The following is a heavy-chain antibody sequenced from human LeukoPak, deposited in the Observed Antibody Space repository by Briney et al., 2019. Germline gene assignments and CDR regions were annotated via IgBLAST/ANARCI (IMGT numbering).Heavy chain of an antibody. CDR3: AKDRGGSLSNTGDY. CDR2: IWYDGSNK. D-gene: IGHD2-15*01. CDR1: GFTFSSYG. Sequence: PGGSLRLSCAASGFTFSSYGMHWVRQAPGKGLEWVAVIWYDGSNKYYADSVKGRFTISRDNSKNTLYLQMNSLRAEDTAVYYCAKDRGGSLSNTGDYWGQGTLVTVSS. J-gene: IGHJ4*02. V-gene: IGHV3-33*06.